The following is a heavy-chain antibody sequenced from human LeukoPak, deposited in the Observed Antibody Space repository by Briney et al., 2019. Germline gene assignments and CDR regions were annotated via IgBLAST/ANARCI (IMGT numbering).Heavy chain of an antibody. Sequence: ASVKVSCKASGYTFTSYDINWVRQATGQGLEWMGWMNPNSGNTGYAQKFQGRVTMTRNTSISTAYMELSSLRSEDTAVYYCAREDIVATGFDYWGQGTLVTVSS. CDR3: AREDIVATGFDY. V-gene: IGHV1-8*02. CDR1: GYTFTSYD. CDR2: MNPNSGNT. D-gene: IGHD5-12*01. J-gene: IGHJ4*02.